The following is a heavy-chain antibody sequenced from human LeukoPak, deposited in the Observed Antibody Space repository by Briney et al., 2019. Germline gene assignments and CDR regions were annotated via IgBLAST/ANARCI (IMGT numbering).Heavy chain of an antibody. CDR3: ARGTHYDILTVSTGSDY. Sequence: ASVKVSCKASGYTFTSYDINWVRQATGQGLEWMGWMNPNSGNTGYAQKFQGRVTMTRNTSISTAYMELSSLRSEDTAVYYCARGTHYDILTVSTGSDYWGQGTLVTVSS. CDR2: MNPNSGNT. J-gene: IGHJ4*02. D-gene: IGHD3-9*01. CDR1: GYTFTSYD. V-gene: IGHV1-8*01.